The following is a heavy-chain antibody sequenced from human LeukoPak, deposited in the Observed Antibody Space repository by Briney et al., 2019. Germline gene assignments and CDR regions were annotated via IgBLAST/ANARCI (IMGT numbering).Heavy chain of an antibody. CDR3: ARDNWVDC. CDR1: GFTFSTYA. J-gene: IGHJ5*01. V-gene: IGHV3-23*01. CDR2: ISGSGGST. Sequence: GGSLRLSCAASGFTFSTYAMSWVRQAPGKGLEWVSAISGSGGSTYYSHSVKGRFTISRDNAKNSLYLQMDSLKVEDTAIYYCARDNWVDCWGQGTLVTVSS.